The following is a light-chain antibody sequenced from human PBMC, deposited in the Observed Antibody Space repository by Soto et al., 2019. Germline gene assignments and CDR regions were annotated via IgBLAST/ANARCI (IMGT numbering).Light chain of an antibody. J-gene: IGKJ4*01. CDR2: GTS. CDR1: QSVSRSD. V-gene: IGKV3-20*01. Sequence: EIVLTQSPGPVSLSPGERATLSCRASQSVSRSDLAWYQHKPGQSPRLLIYGTSSRATGIPDRFSGSGSGTGFTLTISRLEPEDSAVYYCQQYGNSPTFGGGTKVEIK. CDR3: QQYGNSPT.